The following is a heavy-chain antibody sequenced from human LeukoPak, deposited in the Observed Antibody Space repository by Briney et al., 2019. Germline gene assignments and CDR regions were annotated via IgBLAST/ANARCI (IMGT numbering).Heavy chain of an antibody. J-gene: IGHJ4*02. CDR3: AKGEFLVLSAFDY. V-gene: IGHV3-23*01. D-gene: IGHD3-10*01. CDR2: ISGSGGRT. Sequence: GGSLRLSCAASGFTFSSYAMRWVRQAPGKGLEWVSAISGSGGRTYYADSVKGRFTISRDNYKNTLYLQINILGAEDTAVYYCAKGEFLVLSAFDYLGQGTLVTVSS. CDR1: GFTFSSYA.